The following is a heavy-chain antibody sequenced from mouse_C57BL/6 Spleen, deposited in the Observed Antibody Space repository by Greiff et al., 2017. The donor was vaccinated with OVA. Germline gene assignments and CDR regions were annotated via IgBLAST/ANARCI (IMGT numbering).Heavy chain of an antibody. CDR1: GYTFTSYW. Sequence: QVQLQQPGAELVKPGASVKMSCKASGYTFTSYWITWVKQRPGQGLEWIGDIYPGSGSTNYNEKFKSKATLTVDTSSSTAYMQLSSLTSEDSAVYYYARRGNYYGSSYVAYWGQGTPVTVSA. D-gene: IGHD1-1*01. CDR2: IYPGSGST. CDR3: ARRGNYYGSSYVAY. J-gene: IGHJ3*01. V-gene: IGHV1-55*01.